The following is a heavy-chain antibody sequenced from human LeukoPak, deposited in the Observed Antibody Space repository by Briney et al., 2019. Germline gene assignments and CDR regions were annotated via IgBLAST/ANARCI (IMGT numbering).Heavy chain of an antibody. CDR1: GFTFSSYG. D-gene: IGHD4-17*01. Sequence: GGSLRLSCAASGFTFSSYGMSWVRQAPGKGLEWVSAISGSGGSTYYADSVKGRFTISRDNSKNTLYLQMNSLRAEDTAVYFCARDQVAYADYRSGFDYWGQGTLVTVSS. CDR2: ISGSGGST. J-gene: IGHJ4*02. CDR3: ARDQVAYADYRSGFDY. V-gene: IGHV3-23*01.